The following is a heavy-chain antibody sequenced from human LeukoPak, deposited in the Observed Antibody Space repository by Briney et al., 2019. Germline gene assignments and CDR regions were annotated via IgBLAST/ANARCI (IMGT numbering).Heavy chain of an antibody. CDR3: ARGSAYCSGGSCYRFDP. CDR1: GGTFSSYA. Sequence: AASVKVSCKASGGTFSSYAISWVRQAPGQGLEWMGGIIPIFGTANYAQKFQGRVTITADESTSTAYMELRSLRSEDTAVYYCARGSAYCSGGSCYRFDPWGQGALVTVSS. CDR2: IIPIFGTA. D-gene: IGHD2-15*01. V-gene: IGHV1-69*13. J-gene: IGHJ5*02.